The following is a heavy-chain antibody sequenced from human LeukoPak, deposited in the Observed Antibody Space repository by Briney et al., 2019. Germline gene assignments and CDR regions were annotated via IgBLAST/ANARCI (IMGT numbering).Heavy chain of an antibody. J-gene: IGHJ3*01. V-gene: IGHV3-66*01. CDR3: ARDFLHLGG. D-gene: IGHD3-16*01. CDR1: GFTSDDYG. Sequence: GGSLRLSCAASGFTSDDYGMSWVRQAPGQGLEWVSVIYSGGSTYYADSVKGRFTISRDNSKNTLYLQMNSLRAEDTAVYYCARDFLHLGGWGQGTMVTVSS. CDR2: IYSGGST.